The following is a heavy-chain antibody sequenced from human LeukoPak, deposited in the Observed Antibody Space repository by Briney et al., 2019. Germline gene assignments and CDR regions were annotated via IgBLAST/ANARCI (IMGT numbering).Heavy chain of an antibody. V-gene: IGHV3-48*04. CDR2: ITGSGEIT. Sequence: PGGSLRLSCAASGFTFSSYWMIWVRQAPGKGLEWVGYITGSGEITSYGDSVKGRFTISRDNAKNSLYLQMNSLGVDDTALYYCARDYCGGPNCLNAQTLDSWGQGTLVTVSS. CDR1: GFTFSSYW. D-gene: IGHD2-21*01. J-gene: IGHJ4*02. CDR3: ARDYCGGPNCLNAQTLDS.